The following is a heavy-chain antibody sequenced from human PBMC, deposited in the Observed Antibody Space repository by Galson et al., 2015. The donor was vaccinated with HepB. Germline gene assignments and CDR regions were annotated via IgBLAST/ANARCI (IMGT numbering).Heavy chain of an antibody. Sequence: SLRLSCAASGFTFSSYAMSWVRQAPGKGLEWVSAISGSGGSTYYADSVKGRFTISRDNSKNTPYLQMNSLRAEDTAMYYCARDQTPYDYYYAMDVWGQGATVIVSS. CDR2: ISGSGGST. CDR1: GFTFSSYA. V-gene: IGHV3-23*01. J-gene: IGHJ6*02. CDR3: ARDQTPYDYYYAMDV.